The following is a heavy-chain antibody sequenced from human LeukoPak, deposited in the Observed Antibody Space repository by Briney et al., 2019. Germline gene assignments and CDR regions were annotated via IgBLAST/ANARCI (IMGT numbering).Heavy chain of an antibody. D-gene: IGHD4-11*01. V-gene: IGHV1-69*01. CDR2: IIPIFGTA. Sequence: GSSVKVSCKASGGTFSSYAISWVRQAPGQGLEWMGGIIPIFGTANYAQKFQGRVTITADESTSTAYMELSSLRSEDTAVFYCASHDYSNPTYYYYYYMDVWGKGTTVTVSS. CDR1: GGTFSSYA. J-gene: IGHJ6*03. CDR3: ASHDYSNPTYYYYYYMDV.